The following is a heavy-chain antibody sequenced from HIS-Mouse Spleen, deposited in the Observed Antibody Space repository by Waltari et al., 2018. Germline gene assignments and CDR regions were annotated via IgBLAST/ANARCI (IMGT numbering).Heavy chain of an antibody. CDR2: IDWDDDK. D-gene: IGHD6-19*01. Sequence: QVTLRESGPALVKPTQTLTLTCTFSGFSLSTSGMCVSWIRQPPGKALEWLARIDWDDDKYYSTSLTTRLTISKDTSKNQVVLTMTNMDPVDTATYYCERIAEGYSSGWYAFDYWGQGTLVTVSS. J-gene: IGHJ4*02. V-gene: IGHV2-70*15. CDR3: ERIAEGYSSGWYAFDY. CDR1: GFSLSTSGMC.